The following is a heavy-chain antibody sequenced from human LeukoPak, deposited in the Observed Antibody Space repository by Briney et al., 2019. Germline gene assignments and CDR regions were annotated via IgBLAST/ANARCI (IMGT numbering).Heavy chain of an antibody. CDR3: ARDRGGSDWNYHFDY. CDR2: INHSGST. Sequence: SETLSLTCAVYGGSFSGYYWSWIRQPPGKGLEWIGEINHSGSTNYNPSLKSRVTISVDTSKNQFSLKLSSVTAADTAVYYCARDRGGSDWNYHFDYWGQGTLVTVSS. J-gene: IGHJ4*02. CDR1: GGSFSGYY. V-gene: IGHV4-34*01. D-gene: IGHD1-7*01.